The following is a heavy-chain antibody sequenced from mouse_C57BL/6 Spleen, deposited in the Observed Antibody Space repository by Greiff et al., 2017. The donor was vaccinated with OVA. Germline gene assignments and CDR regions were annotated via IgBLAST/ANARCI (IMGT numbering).Heavy chain of an antibody. Sequence: EVQLQQSGPELVKPGASVKISCKASGYTFTDYYMNWVKQSHGKSLEWIGDINPNNGGTSYNQKFKGKATLTVDKSSSAAYMELRSLTSEDSAVYYCAREQRNWGQGTTLTDSS. V-gene: IGHV1-26*01. J-gene: IGHJ2*01. CDR1: GYTFTDYY. CDR3: AREQRN. CDR2: INPNNGGT.